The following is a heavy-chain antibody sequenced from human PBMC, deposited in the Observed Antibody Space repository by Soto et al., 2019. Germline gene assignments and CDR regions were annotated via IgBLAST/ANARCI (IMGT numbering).Heavy chain of an antibody. CDR3: ASFSNNVRYFX. J-gene: IGHJ4*02. CDR2: ISYDERHK. D-gene: IGHD3-9*01. V-gene: IGHV3-30*04. Sequence: PGGSLRLSCAASGFTFSNYAMHWVRQAPGKGLEWVSFISYDERHKYYADSVKGRFTISRDNSKNTLYVQMNSLRAEDTAVYYCASFSNNVRYFXWGQVTLVTVSX. CDR1: GFTFSNYA.